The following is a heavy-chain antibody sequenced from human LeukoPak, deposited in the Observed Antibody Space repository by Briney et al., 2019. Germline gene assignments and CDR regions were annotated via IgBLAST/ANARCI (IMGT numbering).Heavy chain of an antibody. V-gene: IGHV1-69*13. CDR1: GGTFSSYA. CDR3: ARVRYFDWLSPASAFDI. Sequence: SVKVSCKASGGTFSSYAISWVRQAPGQGLEWMGGTIPIFGTANYAQKFQGRVTITADESTSTAYMELSSLRSEDTAVYYCARVRYFDWLSPASAFDIWGQGTMVTVSS. CDR2: TIPIFGTA. D-gene: IGHD3-9*01. J-gene: IGHJ3*02.